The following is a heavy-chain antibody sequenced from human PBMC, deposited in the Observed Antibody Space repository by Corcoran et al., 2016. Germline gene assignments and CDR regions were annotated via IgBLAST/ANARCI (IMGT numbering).Heavy chain of an antibody. Sequence: QVQLVQSGAEVKKPGASVKVSYKASGYTFTSYYMHWVRQAPGQGLEWRGIINPSGGSTSYAQKFQGRVTMTRDTSTSTVYMELSSLRAEDTAVYYCAGGSITMTDWGQGTLVTVSS. V-gene: IGHV1-46*01. D-gene: IGHD3-22*01. CDR1: GYTFTSYY. CDR2: INPSGGST. J-gene: IGHJ4*02. CDR3: AGGSITMTD.